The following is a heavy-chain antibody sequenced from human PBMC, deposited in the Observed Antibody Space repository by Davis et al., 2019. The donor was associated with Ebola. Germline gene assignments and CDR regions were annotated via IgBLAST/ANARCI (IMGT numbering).Heavy chain of an antibody. Sequence: PGGSLRLSCAASGFTFSRYSMNWVRQAPGKGLEWVSYISSSSNSIYYADSVRGRFTISRDNAKNSLYLQMNSLRDEDTAVYDCARDPSSTMIRGIVVPDYYFDYWGQGALVTVSS. CDR1: GFTFSRYS. CDR3: ARDPSSTMIRGIVVPDYYFDY. V-gene: IGHV3-48*02. J-gene: IGHJ4*02. D-gene: IGHD3-10*01. CDR2: ISSSSNSI.